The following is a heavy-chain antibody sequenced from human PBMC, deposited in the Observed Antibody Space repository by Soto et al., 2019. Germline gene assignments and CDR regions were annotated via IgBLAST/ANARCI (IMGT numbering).Heavy chain of an antibody. J-gene: IGHJ4*02. CDR3: TTAYSGYDDYYFYY. Sequence: EVQLVESGGGLVKPGGSLRLSCAASGFTFSNAWMSWVRQAPGKGLEWVGRIKSKTDGGTTDYAAPVKGRFTISRDDSKNTLYLQMNSLKTEDTAVYYCTTAYSGYDDYYFYYWGQGTLVTVSS. D-gene: IGHD5-12*01. CDR2: IKSKTDGGTT. V-gene: IGHV3-15*01. CDR1: GFTFSNAW.